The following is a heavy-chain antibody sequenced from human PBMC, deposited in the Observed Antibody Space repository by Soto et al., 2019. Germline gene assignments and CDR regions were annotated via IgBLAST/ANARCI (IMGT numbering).Heavy chain of an antibody. J-gene: IGHJ4*02. CDR2: IKSKTDGGTT. Sequence: GGSLRLSCAASGFTFSNAWMSWVRQAPGKGLEWVGRIKSKTDGGTTDYAAPVKGRFTISRDDSKNTLYLQMNSLKTEDTAVYYCTTDSLRFVDPVDYWGQGTLVTVSS. V-gene: IGHV3-15*01. CDR3: TTDSLRFVDPVDY. D-gene: IGHD3-3*01. CDR1: GFTFSNAW.